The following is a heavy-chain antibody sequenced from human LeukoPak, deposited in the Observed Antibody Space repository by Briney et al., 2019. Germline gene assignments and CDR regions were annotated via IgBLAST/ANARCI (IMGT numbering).Heavy chain of an antibody. CDR3: ARIAISSLGAYYMDV. Sequence: GGSLRLSCAASGFMFTSYSMNWVRQAPGKGLEWVSSISASSTYIFYGDSVKGRSTLSRDNARSSLYLQMNGLRAEDTAVYYCARIAISSLGAYYMDVWGKGTTVTVS. V-gene: IGHV3-21*01. CDR2: ISASSTYI. CDR1: GFMFTSYS. J-gene: IGHJ6*03. D-gene: IGHD5-24*01.